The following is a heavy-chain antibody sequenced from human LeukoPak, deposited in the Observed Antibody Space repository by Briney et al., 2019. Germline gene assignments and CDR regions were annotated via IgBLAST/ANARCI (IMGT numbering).Heavy chain of an antibody. CDR1: GGSISSSSYY. Sequence: PSETLSLTCTVSGGSISSSSYYWGWIRQPPGKGLEWIGYVFHSGSTNYNPSLKSRVTISVDTSKNQFSLKLISVTAAGTAMYYCARSPGGQWLVPFDYWGQGTLVSVSS. D-gene: IGHD6-19*01. CDR3: ARSPGGQWLVPFDY. J-gene: IGHJ4*02. CDR2: VFHSGST. V-gene: IGHV4-61*05.